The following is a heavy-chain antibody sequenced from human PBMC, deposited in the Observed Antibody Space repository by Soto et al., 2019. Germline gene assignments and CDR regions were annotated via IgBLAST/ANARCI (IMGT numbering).Heavy chain of an antibody. CDR1: GFILSSYA. D-gene: IGHD2-15*01. J-gene: IGHJ6*02. CDR2: ISYDGSNK. Sequence: QVQLVESGGGVVQPGRSLRLSCAASGFILSSYAMHWVRQAPGKGLEWVAVISYDGSNKYYADSVKGRFTISRDNSKKTLYLQMNSLRAEYTAVYDCASTGILHGMDVWGQGTTVTVSS. V-gene: IGHV3-30-3*01. CDR3: ASTGILHGMDV.